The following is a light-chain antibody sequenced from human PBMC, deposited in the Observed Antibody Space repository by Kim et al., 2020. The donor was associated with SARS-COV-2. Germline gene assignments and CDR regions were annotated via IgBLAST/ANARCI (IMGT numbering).Light chain of an antibody. J-gene: IGLJ2*01. Sequence: GQRITISCSESRSNIGRNTVNWYQQLPGRAPKVLISKNEQRPSGVPDRFSGFKSGTSASLAISGLQTEDEADYYCAAWDASLNVVVFGGGTQLTVL. CDR2: KNE. CDR1: RSNIGRNT. V-gene: IGLV1-44*01. CDR3: AAWDASLNVVV.